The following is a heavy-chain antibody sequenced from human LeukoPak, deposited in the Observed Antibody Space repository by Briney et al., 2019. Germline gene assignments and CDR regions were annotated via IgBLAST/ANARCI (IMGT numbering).Heavy chain of an antibody. Sequence: ASVTVSCKASGGTFSSYAISWVRQAPGQGLEWMGGIIPIFGTANYAQKFQGRVTITTDESTSTAYMELSSLRSEDTAVYYCALMVRGLGQGDVWGKGTRSPSPQ. D-gene: IGHD3-10*01. CDR1: GGTFSSYA. V-gene: IGHV1-69*05. J-gene: IGHJ6*04. CDR3: ALMVRGLGQGDV. CDR2: IIPIFGTA.